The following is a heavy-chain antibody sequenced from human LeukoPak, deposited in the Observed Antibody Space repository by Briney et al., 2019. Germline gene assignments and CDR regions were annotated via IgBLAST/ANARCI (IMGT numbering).Heavy chain of an antibody. Sequence: SETLSLTCTVSGGSISSGSYYWSWIRQPAGKGLEWIGRIYTSGSTNYNPSLKSRVTISVDTSKNQFSLKLSSVTAADTAVYYCARDREYYDSSGYMTSRAFDIWGQGTMVTVSS. D-gene: IGHD3-22*01. CDR3: ARDREYYDSSGYMTSRAFDI. J-gene: IGHJ3*02. V-gene: IGHV4-61*02. CDR1: GGSISSGSYY. CDR2: IYTSGST.